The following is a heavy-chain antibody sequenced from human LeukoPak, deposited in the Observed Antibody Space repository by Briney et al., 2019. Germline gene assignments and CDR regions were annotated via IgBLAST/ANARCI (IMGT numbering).Heavy chain of an antibody. J-gene: IGHJ2*01. D-gene: IGHD3-3*01. Sequence: PSEXXSLTCAVSGYSISSGYYWAWIRQPPGKGLEWIGSIYHSGSTDYNTSLKRRVTISIDTSKKQFSMKLSSVTAADTAVYYCARHGGFYDFWSAITKYYFDLWGRGTLVTVSS. CDR2: IYHSGST. V-gene: IGHV4-38-2*01. CDR3: ARHGGFYDFWSAITKYYFDL. CDR1: GYSISSGYY.